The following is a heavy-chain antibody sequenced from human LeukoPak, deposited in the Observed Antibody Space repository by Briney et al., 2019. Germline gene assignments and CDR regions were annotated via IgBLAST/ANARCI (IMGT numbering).Heavy chain of an antibody. CDR3: ARGDAQSKYRHFDS. CDR1: GFTFSSYA. V-gene: IGHV3-64*01. D-gene: IGHD3-16*02. J-gene: IGHJ4*02. Sequence: PGGSLRLSCAASGFTFSSYAMHWVRQAPGKGLEYVSAISSNGGSTYYANSVKGRFTISRDNARNSLYLQMNSLRAEDTGVYYCARGDAQSKYRHFDSWGQGILVIVSS. CDR2: ISSNGGST.